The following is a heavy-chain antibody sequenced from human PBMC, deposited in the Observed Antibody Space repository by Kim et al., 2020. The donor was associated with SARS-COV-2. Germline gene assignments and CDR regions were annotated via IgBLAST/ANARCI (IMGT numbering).Heavy chain of an antibody. CDR1: GFTFSTYS. CDR2: ISSTSAYI. CDR3: ARNLVPTTKTYGMDV. V-gene: IGHV3-21*01. Sequence: GGSLRLSCAASGFTFSTYSMNWVRQAPGKGLEWVSSISSTSAYIYYADSVKGRFTISRDNAKDSLYLQINSLRAEDTAVYYCARNLVPTTKTYGMDVWGQGTTVTVSS. J-gene: IGHJ6*02. D-gene: IGHD2-2*01.